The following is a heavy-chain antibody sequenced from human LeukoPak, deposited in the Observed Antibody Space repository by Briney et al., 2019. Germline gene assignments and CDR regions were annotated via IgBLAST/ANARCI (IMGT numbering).Heavy chain of an antibody. Sequence: SETLSLTCTVSGGSISTSSYYWGWIRQPPGKGLEWIGGIYYSGSTYYNPSLKSRVTISVDTSKNQCSLKLSSVTAADTAVYYCARSSVPAAMSDGFDPWGQGTLVTVSP. CDR1: GGSISTSSYY. CDR3: ARSSVPAAMSDGFDP. V-gene: IGHV4-39*07. J-gene: IGHJ5*02. D-gene: IGHD2-2*01. CDR2: IYYSGST.